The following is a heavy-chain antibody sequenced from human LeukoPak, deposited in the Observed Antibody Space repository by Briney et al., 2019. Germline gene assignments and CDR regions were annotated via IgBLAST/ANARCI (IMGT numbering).Heavy chain of an antibody. Sequence: SETLSLTCAVYGGSFSGYYWSWIRQPPGKGLEWIGEINHSGSTNYNPSLKSRVTISVDTSKNQFSLKLSSVTAADTAVYYCARLWYYYDGPSLDYWGQGTLVTVSS. CDR2: INHSGST. J-gene: IGHJ4*02. D-gene: IGHD3-22*01. CDR3: ARLWYYYDGPSLDY. V-gene: IGHV4-34*01. CDR1: GGSFSGYY.